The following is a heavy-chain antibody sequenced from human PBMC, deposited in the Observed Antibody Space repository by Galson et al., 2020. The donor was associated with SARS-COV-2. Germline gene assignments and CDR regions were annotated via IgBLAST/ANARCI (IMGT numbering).Heavy chain of an antibody. CDR3: ARDSQGGNDYNYLLF. J-gene: IGHJ4*02. CDR1: GYTFTSYY. CDR2: INPSGGCT. V-gene: IGHV1-46*01. D-gene: IGHD4-4*01. Sequence: ASVQVSCKASGYTFTSYYIHWVRQAPGQGLEWMGIINPSGGCTTYAQKLQGRVTMTRDTSTSTVYMELSSLRSEDTAVYYCARDSQGGNDYNYLLFWGQGTLVTVSS.